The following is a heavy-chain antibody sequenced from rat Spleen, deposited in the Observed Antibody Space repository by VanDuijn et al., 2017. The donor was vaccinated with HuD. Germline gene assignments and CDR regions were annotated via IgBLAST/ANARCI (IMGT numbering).Heavy chain of an antibody. Sequence: EVQLVESGGGLVQPGRSMKVSCAASGITFSNFPMAWVRQAPTKGLEWVATINYDGRSTFYRDSVRARFTISRDNAKSTLYLQMDSLQSEDTATYYCARHGTVGRIYLPFDYWGQGVMVTVSS. CDR1: GITFSNFP. V-gene: IGHV5-29*01. CDR3: ARHGTVGRIYLPFDY. CDR2: INYDGRST. D-gene: IGHD2-1*01. J-gene: IGHJ2*01.